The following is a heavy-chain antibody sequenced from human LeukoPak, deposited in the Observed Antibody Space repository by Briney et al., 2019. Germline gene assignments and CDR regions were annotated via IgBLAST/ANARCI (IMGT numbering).Heavy chain of an antibody. CDR3: ARGVTMIVSFDY. Sequence: GGSLRLSCAASGFTFSSYAMHWVRQAPGKGLEWVAVISYDGSNKYYADSVKGRFTISRDNSKNTLYLQMNSLRAEDTAVYYCARGVTMIVSFDYWGQGTPVTVSS. J-gene: IGHJ4*02. D-gene: IGHD3-22*01. CDR1: GFTFSSYA. V-gene: IGHV3-30*01. CDR2: ISYDGSNK.